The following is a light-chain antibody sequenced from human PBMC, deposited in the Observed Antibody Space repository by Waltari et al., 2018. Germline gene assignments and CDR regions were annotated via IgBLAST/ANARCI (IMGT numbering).Light chain of an antibody. CDR3: QAWDSSTYV. V-gene: IGLV3-1*01. Sequence: SFDLTQPPSVSVSPGQTASITCSGAKLGDKSACSYHQKPGQSPVLVIYQDTKRPSAIPERFSGSKSGNTATLTISGTQAVDEADYYCQAWDSSTYVFGTGTKVTVL. J-gene: IGLJ1*01. CDR2: QDT. CDR1: KLGDKS.